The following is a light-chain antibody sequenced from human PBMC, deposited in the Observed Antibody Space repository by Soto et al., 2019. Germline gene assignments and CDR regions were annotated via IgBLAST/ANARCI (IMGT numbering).Light chain of an antibody. J-gene: IGKJ1*01. Sequence: EIVMTQSPATLSVSPGERATLSCRASQNILSNLAWYQQKPGQAPRLLIYGASSRATGIPDRFSGSGSGTDFTLTISRLEPEDFAVYYCQQYGSSTWTFGQGTKVDIK. V-gene: IGKV3-20*01. CDR1: QNILSN. CDR3: QQYGSSTWT. CDR2: GAS.